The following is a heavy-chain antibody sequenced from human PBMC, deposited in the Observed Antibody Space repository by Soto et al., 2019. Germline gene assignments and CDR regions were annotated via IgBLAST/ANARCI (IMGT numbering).Heavy chain of an antibody. CDR2: INAGKDNT. V-gene: IGHV1-3*01. CDR3: ARVGHYYYGMDG. J-gene: IGHJ6*02. D-gene: IGHD3-3*01. CDR1: GYPFTTYV. Sequence: QVQLVQSGAEVKKPGASVKVSCKASGYPFTTYVMHWVRQAPGQRREWMGWINAGKDNTKYSQKFQGRVTITRDTSASTVYMELSSLSSEDTAVYYCARVGHYYYGMDGWGQGTTVTGSS.